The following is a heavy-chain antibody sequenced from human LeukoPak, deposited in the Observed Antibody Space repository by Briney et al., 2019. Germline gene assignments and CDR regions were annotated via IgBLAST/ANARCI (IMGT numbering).Heavy chain of an antibody. J-gene: IGHJ4*02. Sequence: GGSLRLSCAASGFTFSIYSMNWVRQAPGKGLEWVAVIWYDGSNKYYADSVKGRFTISRDNSKNTLYLQMNSLRAEDTAVYYCARDHSSGWYSDYFDYWGQGTLVTVSS. CDR1: GFTFSIYS. D-gene: IGHD6-19*01. V-gene: IGHV3-33*08. CDR3: ARDHSSGWYSDYFDY. CDR2: IWYDGSNK.